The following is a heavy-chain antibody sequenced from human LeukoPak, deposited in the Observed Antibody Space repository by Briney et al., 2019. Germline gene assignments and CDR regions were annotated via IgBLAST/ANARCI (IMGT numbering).Heavy chain of an antibody. CDR2: IDYSGST. V-gene: IGHV4-59*01. CDR3: ARERGIAVAGAPDY. J-gene: IGHJ4*02. D-gene: IGHD6-19*01. CDR1: GGSISSYY. Sequence: SDTLSLTCTVSGGSISSYYWSWIRQPPGKGLEWIGYIDYSGSTNYNPSLKSRVTISVDTSKNQFSLKLSSVTAADTAVYYCARERGIAVAGAPDYWGQGTLVTVSS.